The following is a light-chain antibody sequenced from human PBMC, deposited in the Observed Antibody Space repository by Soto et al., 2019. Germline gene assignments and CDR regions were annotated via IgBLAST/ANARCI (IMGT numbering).Light chain of an antibody. CDR1: SSDVGGYNF. Sequence: QSALTQPASVFGSPGQSITFSCTGTSSDVGGYNFVSWYQQHPAKAPKLMIYEVSSRPSGVSNRFSGSRSGNTASLTISGLQAEDEADYYCSSYTDSSNYVFGTGTKVTVL. V-gene: IGLV2-14*03. J-gene: IGLJ1*01. CDR3: SSYTDSSNYV. CDR2: EVS.